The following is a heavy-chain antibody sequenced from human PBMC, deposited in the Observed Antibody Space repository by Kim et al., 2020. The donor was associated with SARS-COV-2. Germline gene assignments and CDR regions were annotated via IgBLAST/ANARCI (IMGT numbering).Heavy chain of an antibody. CDR1: GFTFSNYG. D-gene: IGHD2-8*01. CDR2: FTGDGLT. Sequence: GGSLRLSCAASGFTFSNYGMTWVRQTPGKGLEWFSSFTGDGLTHYADSVKGRFTISRDNTKNSLYLQMNSLTVEDAAVYFCVGGGLYYFDYWGQGTLVTV. J-gene: IGHJ4*02. CDR3: VGGGLYYFDY. V-gene: IGHV3-23*01.